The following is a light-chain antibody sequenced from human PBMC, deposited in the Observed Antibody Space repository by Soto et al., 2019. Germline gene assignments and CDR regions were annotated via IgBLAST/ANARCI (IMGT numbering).Light chain of an antibody. Sequence: DIQMTQSPSSLSASVGDRVTITCRASQGVRNHLAWYQQKPWKVPKLLIYGASTLQSGAPSRFSGSGSGTDFTLTISSLQPEDVATYYCQKYDRTPWTFRQGTKVEIK. CDR1: QGVRNH. CDR2: GAS. J-gene: IGKJ1*01. V-gene: IGKV1-27*01. CDR3: QKYDRTPWT.